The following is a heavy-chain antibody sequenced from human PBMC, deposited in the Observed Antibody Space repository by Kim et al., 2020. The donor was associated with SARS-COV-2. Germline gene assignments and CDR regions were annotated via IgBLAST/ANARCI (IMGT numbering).Heavy chain of an antibody. CDR2: IYSSGNI. CDR3: AREVGTAGDSDAFDI. V-gene: IGHV4-30-4*01. D-gene: IGHD2-21*02. CDR1: GGSISRGDYY. J-gene: IGHJ3*02. Sequence: SETLSLTCTVSGGSISRGDYYWSWIRQPPGKGLEWIAYIYSSGNIDYNPSPKSRLTISLDTSNNQLFLKLSSVTASATAGYYCAREVGTAGDSDAFDIWGQGTMVTVSS.